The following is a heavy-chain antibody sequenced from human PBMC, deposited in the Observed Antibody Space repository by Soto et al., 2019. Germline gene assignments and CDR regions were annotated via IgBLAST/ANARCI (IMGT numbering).Heavy chain of an antibody. V-gene: IGHV3-30*18. CDR3: AKGLEAGATIDDY. CDR1: GFTFSTCG. Sequence: QVQLVESGGRVVQPGRSLRLSCSVSGFTFSTCGMHWVRQAPGQGLEWLTLISSDGKNKFYADSVRGRFTISRDNSKDTLFLQMHNLRPEDTATYFCAKGLEAGATIDDYWGQGTLVTVSS. J-gene: IGHJ4*02. D-gene: IGHD1-26*01. CDR2: ISSDGKNK.